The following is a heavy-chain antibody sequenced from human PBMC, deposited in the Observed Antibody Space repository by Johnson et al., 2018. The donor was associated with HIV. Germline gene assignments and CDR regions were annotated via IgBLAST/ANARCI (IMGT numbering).Heavy chain of an antibody. CDR3: ARPSVMTTLPTTPWAFDI. V-gene: IGHV3-30*04. Sequence: QMLLVESGGGVVQPGKSLRLSCAASGFTFSSYAMHWVRQAPGKGLEWVAIISYDGTYNYYADSGKGRFTISRDNSKNTLYLQMNSLRVDATAVYHCARPSVMTTLPTTPWAFDIWGQGTMVTVSS. CDR1: GFTFSSYA. CDR2: ISYDGTYN. J-gene: IGHJ3*02. D-gene: IGHD4-17*01.